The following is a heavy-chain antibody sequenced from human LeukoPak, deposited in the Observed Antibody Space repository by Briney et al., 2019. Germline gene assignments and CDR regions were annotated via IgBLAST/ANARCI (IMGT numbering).Heavy chain of an antibody. CDR2: IYYSRST. CDR3: ARAGYNSGWQSLDY. J-gene: IGHJ4*02. Sequence: KTSQTLSLTCAVSGCSISSGGYSWSWIRQPPGKGLEWIGYIYYSRSTYYNPSLKSRVTISVDTSKNQFSLKLSYVTAADTAVYYCARAGYNSGWQSLDYWGQGTLVTVSS. V-gene: IGHV4-30-4*07. D-gene: IGHD6-19*01. CDR1: GCSISSGGYS.